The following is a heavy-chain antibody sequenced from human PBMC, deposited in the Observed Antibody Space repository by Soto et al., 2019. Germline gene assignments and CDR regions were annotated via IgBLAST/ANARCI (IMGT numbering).Heavy chain of an antibody. CDR2: ISAYNGNT. CDR3: ARNIGVRGYSYGS. CDR1: GYTFTICG. D-gene: IGHD5-18*01. J-gene: IGHJ4*02. Sequence: SVRVSCKSSGYTFTICGISWVRQGPGQGLEWMGWISAYNGNTNYAQKLQGRVTMTTDTSTSTAYMELRSLRSDDTAVYYCARNIGVRGYSYGSWGQGNLVTVSS. V-gene: IGHV1-18*04.